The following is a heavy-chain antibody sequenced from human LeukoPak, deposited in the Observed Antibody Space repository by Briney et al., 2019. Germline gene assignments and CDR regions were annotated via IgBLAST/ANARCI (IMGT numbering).Heavy chain of an antibody. V-gene: IGHV3-30*04. CDR1: GFTFSSYA. CDR3: ARDNLAVAAPDC. CDR2: ISYDGSNK. Sequence: PGGSLRLSCAASGFTFSSYATHWVRQAPGKGLEWVAVISYDGSNKYYADSVKGRFTISRDNSKNTLYLQMNSLRAEDTAVYYCARDNLAVAAPDCWGQGTLVTVSS. J-gene: IGHJ4*02. D-gene: IGHD6-19*01.